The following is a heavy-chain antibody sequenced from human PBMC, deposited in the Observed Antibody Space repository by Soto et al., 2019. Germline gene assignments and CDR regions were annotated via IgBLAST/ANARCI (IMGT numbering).Heavy chain of an antibody. V-gene: IGHV3-23*01. CDR3: AKDFDVGPTLPFDY. CDR1: GFTFSSYA. J-gene: IGHJ4*02. D-gene: IGHD1-26*01. CDR2: ISGNGRGT. Sequence: PGGSLRLSCAASGFTFSSYATSWVRQAPGKGLEWVSGISGNGRGTYYADSVKGRFTISRDNSKNTLYLQMNRLRAEDTALYYCAKDFDVGPTLPFDYWGQGTLVTVSS.